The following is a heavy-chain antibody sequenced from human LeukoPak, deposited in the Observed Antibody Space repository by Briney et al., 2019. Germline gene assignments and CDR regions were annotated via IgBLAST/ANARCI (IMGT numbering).Heavy chain of an antibody. CDR1: GFTFSSYE. Sequence: GGSLRLSCAASGFTFSSYEMNWVRQAPGKRLEWVSYISSSGSTIYYADSVKGRFTISRDNAKNSLYLQMNSLRAEDTAVYYCAREDYPHYFDYWGQGTLVTVSS. V-gene: IGHV3-48*03. CDR2: ISSSGSTI. J-gene: IGHJ4*02. D-gene: IGHD3-16*01. CDR3: AREDYPHYFDY.